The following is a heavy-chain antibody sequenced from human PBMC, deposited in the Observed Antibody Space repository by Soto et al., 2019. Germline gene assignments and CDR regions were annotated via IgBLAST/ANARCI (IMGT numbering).Heavy chain of an antibody. CDR2: IDSRSSPT. Sequence: PGGSLRLSCVASGFSFRSYSMNWVRQAPGKGLEWLSYIDSRSSPTYYADSVKGRFTISRDDGKNSVFLEMNSLRAEDTAVYYCLTAADKVPAGQHAVDGDYWGTGTLGTVXS. CDR3: LTAADKVPAGQHAVDGDY. D-gene: IGHD5-12*01. CDR1: GFSFRSYS. J-gene: IGHJ4*02. V-gene: IGHV3-48*01.